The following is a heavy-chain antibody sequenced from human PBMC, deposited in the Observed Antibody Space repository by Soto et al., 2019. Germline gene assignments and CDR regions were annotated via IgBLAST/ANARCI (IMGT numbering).Heavy chain of an antibody. CDR2: IRSKANSYAT. CDR1: GFTFSGSA. J-gene: IGHJ4*02. CDR3: TSNIVATKAY. V-gene: IGHV3-73*01. D-gene: IGHD5-12*01. Sequence: EVQLVESGGGLVQPGGSLKLSCAASGFTFSGSAMHGVRQASGKGLEWVGRIRSKANSYATAYAASVKGRFTISRDDSKNTAYLQMNSLKTEDTAVYYCTSNIVATKAYWGQGTLVTVSS.